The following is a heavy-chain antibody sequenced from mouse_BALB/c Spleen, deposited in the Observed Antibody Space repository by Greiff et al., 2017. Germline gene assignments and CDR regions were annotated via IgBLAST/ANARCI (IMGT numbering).Heavy chain of an antibody. J-gene: IGHJ2*01. CDR2: IDPANGNT. CDR1: GFNIKDTY. D-gene: IGHD3-1*01. CDR3: ASTARATYYFDD. Sequence: EVQLQQSGAELVKPGASVKLSCTASGFNIKDTYMHWVKQRPEQGLEWIGRIDPANGNTKYDPKFQGKATITADTSSNTAYLQLSSLTSEDTAVYYCASTARATYYFDDWGQGTTLTVSS. V-gene: IGHV14-3*02.